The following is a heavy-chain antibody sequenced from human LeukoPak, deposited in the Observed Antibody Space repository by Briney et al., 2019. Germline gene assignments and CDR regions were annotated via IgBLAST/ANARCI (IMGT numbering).Heavy chain of an antibody. V-gene: IGHV1-2*02. CDR2: IIPNSGGT. Sequence: ASVKVSCKASGYTFTDYYMHWVRQAPGQGREWMGWIIPNSGGTNYAQKFQGRVTMTRDTSITTAYMELSRLRSDDTAVYYCARGGYSDYDSNYWGQGTLVTVSS. CDR1: GYTFTDYY. D-gene: IGHD5-12*01. CDR3: ARGGYSDYDSNY. J-gene: IGHJ4*02.